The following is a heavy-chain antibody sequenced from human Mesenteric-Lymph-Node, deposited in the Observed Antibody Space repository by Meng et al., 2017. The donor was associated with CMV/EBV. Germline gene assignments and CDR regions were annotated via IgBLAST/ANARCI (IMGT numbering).Heavy chain of an antibody. CDR2: INPNSGGT. CDR3: ARDGRIAALGDYYYGMDV. Sequence: ASVEVSCKASGYTFTGYYMHWVRQAPGQGLEWMGWINPNSGGTNYAQKFQGRVTMTRDTSISTAYMELSRLRSDDTAVYYCARDGRIAALGDYYYGMDVWGQGTTVTVSS. D-gene: IGHD6-13*01. J-gene: IGHJ6*02. CDR1: GYTFTGYY. V-gene: IGHV1-2*02.